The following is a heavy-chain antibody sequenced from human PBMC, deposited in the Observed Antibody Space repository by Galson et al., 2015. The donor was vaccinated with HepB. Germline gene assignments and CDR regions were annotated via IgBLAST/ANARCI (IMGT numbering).Heavy chain of an antibody. Sequence: SLRLSCAASGFTVSSNYMTWVRQAPGKGLECVSVIYSGGNTYYADSVKGRFTISRHSSENTLYLQMNSLRAEDTAVYYCARGSYFDTSEGFGWGQGTLVTVSS. CDR2: IYSGGNT. J-gene: IGHJ4*02. V-gene: IGHV3-53*04. CDR1: GFTVSSNY. CDR3: ARGSYFDTSEGFG. D-gene: IGHD3-22*01.